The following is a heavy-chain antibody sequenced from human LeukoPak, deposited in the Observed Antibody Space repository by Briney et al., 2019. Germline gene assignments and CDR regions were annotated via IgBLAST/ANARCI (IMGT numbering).Heavy chain of an antibody. D-gene: IGHD2-2*03. Sequence: ASVKVSCKASGYTSTVYYMHWVRQAPGQGLEWMGWINPNSGGTNYAQKFQGRVTMTRDTSISTAYMELSRLRSDDTAVYYCASLDGYCSSTSCYLFDYWGQGTLVTVSS. J-gene: IGHJ4*02. CDR1: GYTSTVYY. CDR3: ASLDGYCSSTSCYLFDY. CDR2: INPNSGGT. V-gene: IGHV1-2*02.